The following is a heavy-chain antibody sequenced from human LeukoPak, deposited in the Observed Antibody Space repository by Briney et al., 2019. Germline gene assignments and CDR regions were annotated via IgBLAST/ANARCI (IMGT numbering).Heavy chain of an antibody. D-gene: IGHD4-17*01. Sequence: GGSLRLSCAASGFTFSSYSMNWVRQAPGKGLEWVSSISSSSSYIYYADSVKGRFTISRDNAKNSLYLQMNSLKAEDTAVYYCAKDPTAFDGDYYWGQGTLVTVSS. V-gene: IGHV3-21*01. CDR2: ISSSSSYI. CDR1: GFTFSSYS. CDR3: AKDPTAFDGDYY. J-gene: IGHJ4*02.